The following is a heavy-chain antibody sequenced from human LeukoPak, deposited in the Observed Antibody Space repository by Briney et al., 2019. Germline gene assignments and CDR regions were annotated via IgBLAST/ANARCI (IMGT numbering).Heavy chain of an antibody. V-gene: IGHV1-2*02. Sequence: ASVKVSCKASGYTFTGYHMHWVRQAPGQGLEWMGWINPNSGDTNYAQKFQGRVTMTRETSISTAYMELSRLRSDDTAVYYCARDGVIRGVIVYWGQGTLVTVSS. CDR2: INPNSGDT. J-gene: IGHJ4*02. CDR1: GYTFTGYH. D-gene: IGHD3-10*01. CDR3: ARDGVIRGVIVY.